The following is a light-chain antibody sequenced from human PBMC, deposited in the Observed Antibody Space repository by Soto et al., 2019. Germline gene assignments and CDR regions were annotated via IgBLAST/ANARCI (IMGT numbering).Light chain of an antibody. CDR2: AAI. V-gene: IGKV1-39*01. Sequence: DIQMTQSPSALSAAVGDRVTITCRARQTITTYLNRYQQNPGKAPKILIYAAISLQSGGPSRLCGSGSGTDLTLTTSSLQPEDCATDYCQQTYSTHHTFGPGTKVEIK. CDR3: QQTYSTHHT. CDR1: QTITTY. J-gene: IGKJ2*01.